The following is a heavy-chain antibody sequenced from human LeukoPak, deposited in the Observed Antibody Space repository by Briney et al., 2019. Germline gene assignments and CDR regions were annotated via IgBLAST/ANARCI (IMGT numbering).Heavy chain of an antibody. V-gene: IGHV4-31*03. CDR2: IYYSGST. D-gene: IGHD3-10*01. Sequence: SQTLSLTCTVSGGSISSGGYYWSWIRQRPGKGLEWIGYIYYSGSTYYNPSLKSRVTISVDTSKNQFSLKLSSVTAADTAVYYCARARGVRGVIEYYFDYWGQGTLVTVSS. J-gene: IGHJ4*02. CDR3: ARARGVRGVIEYYFDY. CDR1: GGSISSGGYY.